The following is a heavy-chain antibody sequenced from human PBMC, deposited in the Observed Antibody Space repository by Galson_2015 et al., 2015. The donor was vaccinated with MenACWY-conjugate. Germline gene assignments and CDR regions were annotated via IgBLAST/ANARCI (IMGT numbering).Heavy chain of an antibody. V-gene: IGHV3-30*04. CDR1: GFTFGDYA. CDR2: ISYDGSNK. Sequence: SLRLSCAASGFTFGDYAMSWFRQAPGKGLEWVAVISYDGSNKYYADSVKGRFTISRDNSKNTLYLQMNSLRAEDTAVYYCAKSIVVVPAAILFGIDYWGQGTLVTVSS. CDR3: AKSIVVVPAAILFGIDY. D-gene: IGHD2-2*02. J-gene: IGHJ4*02.